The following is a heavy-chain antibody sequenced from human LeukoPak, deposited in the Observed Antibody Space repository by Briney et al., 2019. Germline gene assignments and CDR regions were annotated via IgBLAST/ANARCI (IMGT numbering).Heavy chain of an antibody. CDR1: GGSISSGAYS. Sequence: SETLSPTCAVSGGSISSGAYSWSWIRQPPGKGLEWIGYIYHSGSTYYNPSLKSRVTMSVDTSKNQFSLKLSSVTAADTAVYYCARPYYDSSGYYHDAFDIWGQGTMVTVSS. V-gene: IGHV4-30-4*07. CDR3: ARPYYDSSGYYHDAFDI. J-gene: IGHJ3*02. CDR2: IYHSGST. D-gene: IGHD3-22*01.